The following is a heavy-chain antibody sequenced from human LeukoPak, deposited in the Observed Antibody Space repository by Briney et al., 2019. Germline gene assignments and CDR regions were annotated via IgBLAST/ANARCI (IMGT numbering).Heavy chain of an antibody. V-gene: IGHV3-30*18. CDR1: GFTFSSYG. D-gene: IGHD1-14*01. CDR2: ISYDGSNK. J-gene: IGHJ6*02. CDR3: AKDLTYYYYYGMDV. Sequence: PGRSLRLSCAASGFTFSSYGMHWVRQAPGKGLEWVAVISYDGSNKYYADSVKGRFTISRDNSKNTLYLQMNSLRAEDTAVYYCAKDLTYYYYYGMDVWGQGTTVTVSS.